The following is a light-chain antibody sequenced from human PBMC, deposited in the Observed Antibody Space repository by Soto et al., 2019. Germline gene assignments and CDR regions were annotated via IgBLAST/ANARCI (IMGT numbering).Light chain of an antibody. CDR1: SSNIGAGYD. Sequence: QSVLTQPPSVSGAPGLRVTISCTGSSSNIGAGYDVHWYQQLPGRAPKLLIYGNTNRPSGVSDRFSGSKSGTSASLAITGLQAEDEADYYCLSFDSSLSVVFGGGTKLTVL. J-gene: IGLJ2*01. CDR2: GNT. V-gene: IGLV1-40*01. CDR3: LSFDSSLSVV.